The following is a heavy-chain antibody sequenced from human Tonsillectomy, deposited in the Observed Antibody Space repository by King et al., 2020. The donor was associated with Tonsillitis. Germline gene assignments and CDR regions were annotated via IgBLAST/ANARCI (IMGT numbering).Heavy chain of an antibody. CDR1: GFAFGSYG. CDR2: ISHDGTFK. CDR3: ARGSGYDSGDF. V-gene: IGHV3-33*05. D-gene: IGHD5-12*01. Sequence: QLVQSGGGVVQPARSLRLACAASGFAFGSYGMHWVRQAPGKGLEWVSFISHDGTFKFYSDSVRGRFTVSRDKSKNTLYLQMNSLKANDTAVYYCARGSGYDSGDFWGQGTLVTVSS. J-gene: IGHJ4*02.